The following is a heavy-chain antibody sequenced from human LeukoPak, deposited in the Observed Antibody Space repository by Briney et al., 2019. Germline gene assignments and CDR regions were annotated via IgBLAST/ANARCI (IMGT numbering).Heavy chain of an antibody. CDR1: GGSISSYY. CDR3: AKVISGYSADDWFRGYYFDY. Sequence: PSETLSLTCTVSGGSISSYYWSWIRQPPGKGLEWIGYIYYSGSTNYNPSLKSRVTISVDTSKNQFSLKLSSVTAADTAIYYCAKVISGYSADDWFRGYYFDYWGQGTLVTVSP. CDR2: IYYSGST. V-gene: IGHV4-59*01. J-gene: IGHJ4*02. D-gene: IGHD5-12*01.